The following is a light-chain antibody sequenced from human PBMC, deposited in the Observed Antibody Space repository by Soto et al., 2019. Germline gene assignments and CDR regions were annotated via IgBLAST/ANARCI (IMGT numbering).Light chain of an antibody. CDR2: YIS. J-gene: IGKJ5*01. CDR1: QSAGNF. Sequence: EIVMTQSPATLSVSPGETASLSCRASQSAGNFLAWYQQKPGQAPRLLIYYISTRATGIPARFSGSGSGTEFTLTIPSLQSEDSAVYYCQQHNQWPNTFGQGTRLEIK. V-gene: IGKV3D-15*01. CDR3: QQHNQWPNT.